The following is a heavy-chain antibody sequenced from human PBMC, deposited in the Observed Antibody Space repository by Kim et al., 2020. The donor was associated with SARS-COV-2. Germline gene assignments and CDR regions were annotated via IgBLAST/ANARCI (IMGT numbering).Heavy chain of an antibody. D-gene: IGHD3-3*01. V-gene: IGHV1-3*01. CDR3: ARVSFLPPPDLDP. CDR1: GYTFTSYA. CDR2: INAGNGNT. J-gene: IGHJ5*02. Sequence: ASVKVSCKASGYTFTSYAMHWVRQAPGQRLEWMGWINAGNGNTKYPQKFQGRVTITRDTSASTAYMELSSLRSEDTAVYYCARVSFLPPPDLDPWGQGTLVTVSS.